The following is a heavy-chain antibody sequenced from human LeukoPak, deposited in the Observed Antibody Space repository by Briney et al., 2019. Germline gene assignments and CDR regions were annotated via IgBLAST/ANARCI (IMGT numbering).Heavy chain of an antibody. CDR3: SVTLLGSMDV. J-gene: IGHJ6*04. Sequence: TPSETLSLTCAVYGGSFSGYYWSWIRQPPGKGLEWIGEINHSGSTNYNPSFKSRVTISVDTSKNQFSLKLSSVTAADTAVYYCSVTLLGSMDVWGKGTTATISS. V-gene: IGHV4-34*01. D-gene: IGHD7-27*01. CDR2: INHSGST. CDR1: GGSFSGYY.